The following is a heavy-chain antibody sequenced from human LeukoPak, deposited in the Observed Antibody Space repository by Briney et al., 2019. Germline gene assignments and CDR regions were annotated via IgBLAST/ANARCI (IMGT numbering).Heavy chain of an antibody. CDR3: AKDPIFSGSYGVFDY. D-gene: IGHD1-26*01. CDR1: GFTFSTFT. J-gene: IGHJ4*02. CDR2: IGGSGRT. V-gene: IGHV3-23*01. Sequence: GGSLRLSCAASGFTFSTFTMSWIRQAPGKGLEWVAGIGGSGRTYYRDSVKGRLAISRDNSRNTLNLQMNSLRAGDTAVYYCAKDPIFSGSYGVFDYWGLGTLVTVSS.